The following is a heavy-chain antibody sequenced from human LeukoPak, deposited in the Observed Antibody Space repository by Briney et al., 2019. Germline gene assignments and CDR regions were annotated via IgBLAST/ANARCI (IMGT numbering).Heavy chain of an antibody. Sequence: SETLTLTCTVSGGSISSGGYYWSWIRQPPGKGLEWIGYIYHSGSTYYNPSLKSRVTISVDRSKNQFSLKLSSVTAADTAVYYCERDYRKSNYMDVWGKGTTVTVSS. V-gene: IGHV4-30-2*01. J-gene: IGHJ6*03. CDR1: GGSISSGGYY. CDR2: IYHSGST. CDR3: ERDYRKSNYMDV.